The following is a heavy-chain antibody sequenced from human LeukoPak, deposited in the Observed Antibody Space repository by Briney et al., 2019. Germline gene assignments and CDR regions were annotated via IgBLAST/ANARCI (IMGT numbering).Heavy chain of an antibody. CDR1: GGSIVSYY. V-gene: IGHV4-4*07. CDR3: ARERALHCTSGTCYSGYFDP. J-gene: IGHJ5*02. CDR2: IYTSGST. Sequence: SETLSLTCSVSGGSIVSYYWTWIRQSDGKGLEWIGRIYTSGSTKYNPSLKSRVTMSSDTSNNQFSLKLTSVIAADTAIYYCARERALHCTSGTCYSGYFDPWGQGILVTVSS. D-gene: IGHD2-21*02.